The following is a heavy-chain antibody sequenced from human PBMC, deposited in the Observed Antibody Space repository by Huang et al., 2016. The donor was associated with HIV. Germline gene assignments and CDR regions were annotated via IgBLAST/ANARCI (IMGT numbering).Heavy chain of an antibody. V-gene: IGHV1-46*01. CDR2: INPSGAST. J-gene: IGHJ4*02. D-gene: IGHD3-10*01. Sequence: QVQLVQSGAEVKKPGASVKISCKASGYTFTTYQMHWVRPATGQGLEWMGMINPSGASTRYAQTFQGRVTMTSDTSTSTVYMELSSLTPEDTAVYYCARALLLFGLGSPLDFWGQGSLVTVSS. CDR3: ARALLLFGLGSPLDF. CDR1: GYTFTTYQ.